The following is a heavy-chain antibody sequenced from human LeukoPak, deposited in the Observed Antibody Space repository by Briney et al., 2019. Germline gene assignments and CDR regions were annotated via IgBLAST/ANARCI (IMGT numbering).Heavy chain of an antibody. J-gene: IGHJ5*02. CDR3: ASSLVCSSTSCYYDWFDP. D-gene: IGHD2-2*01. CDR2: INPNDGTT. CDR1: GYTFTSYY. Sequence: ASVKVSCKASGYTFTSYYVQWVRQAPGQGLEWMGIINPNDGTTSYAQKFQGRVTITADESTSTAYMELSSLRSEDTAVYYCASSLVCSSTSCYYDWFDPWGQGTLVTVSS. V-gene: IGHV1-46*01.